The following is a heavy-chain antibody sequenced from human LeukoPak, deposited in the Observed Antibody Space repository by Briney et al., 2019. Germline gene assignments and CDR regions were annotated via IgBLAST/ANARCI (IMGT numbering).Heavy chain of an antibody. V-gene: IGHV4-34*01. D-gene: IGHD1-1*01. CDR1: GGSFSGYY. CDR3: ARGRRSSTGTLNWFDP. Sequence: SETLSLTSAVYGGSFSGYYWSWIRQPPGKGLEWIGEINHSGSTNYNPSLKSRVTISVDTSKNQFSLKLSSVTAADTAVYYCARGRRSSTGTLNWFDPWGQGTLVTVSS. CDR2: INHSGST. J-gene: IGHJ5*02.